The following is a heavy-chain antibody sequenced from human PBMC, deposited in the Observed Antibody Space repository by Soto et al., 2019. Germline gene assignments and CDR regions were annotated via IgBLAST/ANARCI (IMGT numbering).Heavy chain of an antibody. Sequence: QVQLQQWGAGLLKPSETLSLTCAVYGGSFSGYYWSWIRQPPGKGLEWIGEINHSGSTNYNPSLKSRVTISVDTSRNQFSLKLSSVTAADTAVYYCALGYSGSMSYSSYGMDVWGQGTTVTVSS. CDR2: INHSGST. D-gene: IGHD1-26*01. CDR3: ALGYSGSMSYSSYGMDV. CDR1: GGSFSGYY. J-gene: IGHJ6*02. V-gene: IGHV4-34*01.